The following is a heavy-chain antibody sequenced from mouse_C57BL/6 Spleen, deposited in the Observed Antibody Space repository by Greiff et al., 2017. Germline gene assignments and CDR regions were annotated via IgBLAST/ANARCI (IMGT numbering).Heavy chain of an antibody. J-gene: IGHJ4*01. Sequence: QVQLQQSGAELVRPGSSVKLSCKASGYTFTSYTMHWVKQRPGQGLEWIGYINPSSGYTKYNQKFKDKATLTADKSSSTAYMQLSSLTSEDSAVYYCARNWGYAMDYWGQGTSVTVSS. CDR1: GYTFTSYT. V-gene: IGHV1-4*01. CDR3: ARNWGYAMDY. D-gene: IGHD4-1*01. CDR2: INPSSGYT.